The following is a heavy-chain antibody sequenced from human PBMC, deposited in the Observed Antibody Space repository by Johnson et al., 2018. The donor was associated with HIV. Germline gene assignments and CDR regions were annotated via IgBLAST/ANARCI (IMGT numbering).Heavy chain of an antibody. J-gene: IGHJ3*02. V-gene: IGHV3-15*01. Sequence: VQLVESGGGLVKPGGSLRLSCGPSGFTVTNAWMNWVRQAPGKGLAWVGRIKSKTDGGTTDYAAPVKGRFTISRDDSKTTVDLQMNSLKTGDTAVYYCARAVAGSGNAFDIWGLGTMVTVSS. CDR1: GFTVTNAW. CDR3: ARAVAGSGNAFDI. CDR2: IKSKTDGGTT. D-gene: IGHD6-19*01.